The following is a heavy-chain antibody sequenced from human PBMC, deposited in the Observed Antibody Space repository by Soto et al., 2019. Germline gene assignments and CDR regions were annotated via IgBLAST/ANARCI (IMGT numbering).Heavy chain of an antibody. J-gene: IGHJ4*02. CDR1: GFTFSTYA. CDR2: MSYDGSNK. Sequence: QVQLVESGGGVVQPGRSLRLSCAASGFTFSTYAMHWVRQAPGKGLDWVAVMSYDGSNKYYADSVKGRFTISRDNSENTLYLQINSLTPEDTAVYYCARVTDSSGYYGPLDYWGQGSLVTVSS. V-gene: IGHV3-30-3*01. CDR3: ARVTDSSGYYGPLDY. D-gene: IGHD3-22*01.